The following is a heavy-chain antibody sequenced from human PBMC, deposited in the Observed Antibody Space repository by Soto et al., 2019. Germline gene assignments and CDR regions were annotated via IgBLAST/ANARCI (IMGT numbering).Heavy chain of an antibody. CDR3: ARVEIFGVVIPYYYGMDV. V-gene: IGHV1-18*01. D-gene: IGHD3-3*01. Sequence: ASVKVSCKASGGTFNSYGISWVRQAPGQGLEWMGWISAYNGNTNYAQKLQGRVTMTTDTSTSTAYMELRSLRSDDTAVYYCARVEIFGVVIPYYYGMDVWGQGTTVTAP. CDR2: ISAYNGNT. CDR1: GGTFNSYG. J-gene: IGHJ6*02.